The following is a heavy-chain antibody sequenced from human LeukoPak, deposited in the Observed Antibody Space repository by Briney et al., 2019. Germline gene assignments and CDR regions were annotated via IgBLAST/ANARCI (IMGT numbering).Heavy chain of an antibody. D-gene: IGHD1-26*01. J-gene: IGHJ4*02. CDR3: ARESGAFSPSGF. V-gene: IGHV4-4*02. Sequence: PSETLSLTCAGSGGSILTTNWWSWVRQPPGKGLEWIGEVHLSGTSNYNPSLKSRVSMSIDKSKNQLSLKLTSVTAADTAMYYCARESGAFSPSGFWGQGTLVTVSS. CDR2: VHLSGTS. CDR1: GGSILTTNW.